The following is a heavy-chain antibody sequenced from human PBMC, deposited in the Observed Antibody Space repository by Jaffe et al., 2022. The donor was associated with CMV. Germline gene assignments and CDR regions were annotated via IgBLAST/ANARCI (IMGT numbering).Heavy chain of an antibody. D-gene: IGHD2-15*01. V-gene: IGHV4-61*01. J-gene: IGHJ5*02. Sequence: QVQLQESGPGLVKPSETLSLTCTVSGGSVSSGSYYWSWIRQPPGKGLEWIGYIYYSGSTNYNPSLKSRVTISVDTSKNQFSLKLSSVTAADTAVYYCARVRGYCSGGSCMGHHIDPWGQGTLVTVSS. CDR2: IYYSGST. CDR1: GGSVSSGSYY. CDR3: ARVRGYCSGGSCMGHHIDP.